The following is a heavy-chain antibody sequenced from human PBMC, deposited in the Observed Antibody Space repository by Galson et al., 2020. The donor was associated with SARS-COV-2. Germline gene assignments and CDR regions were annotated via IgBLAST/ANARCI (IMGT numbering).Heavy chain of an antibody. CDR2: MYYTGIT. D-gene: IGHD6-19*01. CDR1: GDSITSRSSY. V-gene: IGHV4-39*01. Sequence: SETLSLTCTVSGDSITSRSSYWGWIRQPPGAGLEWIVSMYYTGITYYNPSLKSRVTISGDTSRNQFSLKMRSVTAADTAVYYCVRLGNGSYGGRWGDYWGRGALVIVSS. J-gene: IGHJ4*02. CDR3: VRLGNGSYGGRWGDY.